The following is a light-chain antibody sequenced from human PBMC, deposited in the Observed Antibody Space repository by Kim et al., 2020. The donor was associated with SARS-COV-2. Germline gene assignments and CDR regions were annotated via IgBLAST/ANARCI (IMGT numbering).Light chain of an antibody. CDR1: SGRIASNC. V-gene: IGLV6-57*03. CDR2: EDN. CDR3: QSGRL. Sequence: ESPGKTVTISCTRSSGRIASNCVQWYQQRPGSAPTSVIYEDNQRPSWVPDRFSGSIDDSSNSASLTISGLKTEDETDYYCQSGRLFGGGTQLTVL. J-gene: IGLJ2*01.